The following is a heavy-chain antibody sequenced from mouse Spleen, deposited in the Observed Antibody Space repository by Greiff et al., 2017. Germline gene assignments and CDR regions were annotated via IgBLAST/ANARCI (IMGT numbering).Heavy chain of an antibody. V-gene: IGHV5-9*04. Sequence: EVKLMESGGGLVKPGGSLKLSCAASGFTFSSYTMSWVRQTPAKRLEWVATISSGGGNTYYPDSVKGRFTISRDNARNTLYLQMSSLRSEDTAMYYCARDYRYLDYWGQGTTLTVSS. CDR1: GFTFSSYT. CDR2: ISSGGGNT. D-gene: IGHD2-14*01. J-gene: IGHJ2*01. CDR3: ARDYRYLDY.